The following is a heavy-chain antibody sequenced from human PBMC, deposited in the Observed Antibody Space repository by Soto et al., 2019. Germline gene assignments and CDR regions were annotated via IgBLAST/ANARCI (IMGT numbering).Heavy chain of an antibody. CDR1: GFTFSSYA. J-gene: IGHJ3*02. Sequence: RGSLRLSCAASGFTFSSYAMSWVRQAPGKGLKWVSAISGSGGSTYYADSVKGRFTISRDNSKNTLYLQMNSLRAEDTAVYYCAKDPRINDFWSVPPIWGQGTMVTVSS. V-gene: IGHV3-23*01. CDR2: ISGSGGST. CDR3: AKDPRINDFWSVPPI. D-gene: IGHD3-3*01.